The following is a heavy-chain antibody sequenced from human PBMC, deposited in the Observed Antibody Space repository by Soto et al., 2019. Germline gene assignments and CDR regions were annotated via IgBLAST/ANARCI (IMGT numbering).Heavy chain of an antibody. J-gene: IGHJ4*02. CDR2: ISYDGSNK. D-gene: IGHD3-10*01. CDR3: ARGGPLLWLGELFGY. CDR1: GFTFSSYA. Sequence: QVQLVESGGGVVQPGRSLRLSCAASGFTFSSYAMHWVRQAPGKGLEWVAVISYDGSNKYYADSVKGRGTITRDNSQHKQNVQMKRMRAEDTAVYYCARGGPLLWLGELFGYWGQGTLVTVSS. V-gene: IGHV3-30-3*01.